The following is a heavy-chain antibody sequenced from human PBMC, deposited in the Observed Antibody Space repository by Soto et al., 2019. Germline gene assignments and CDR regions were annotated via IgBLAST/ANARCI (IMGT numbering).Heavy chain of an antibody. D-gene: IGHD2-15*01. Sequence: QVQLVQSGAAVKKPGSSVKVSCKASGGTFSSYAISWVRQAPGQGLEWMGGIIPIFGTANYAQKFQGRVTITADESPSTAYMELSSLRSEDTAVYYCARGGIVVVVAAKYNWFDPWGQGTLVTVSS. CDR1: GGTFSSYA. CDR3: ARGGIVVVVAAKYNWFDP. CDR2: IIPIFGTA. J-gene: IGHJ5*02. V-gene: IGHV1-69*01.